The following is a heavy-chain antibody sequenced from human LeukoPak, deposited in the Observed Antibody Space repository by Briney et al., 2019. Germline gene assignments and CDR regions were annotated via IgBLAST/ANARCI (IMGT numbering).Heavy chain of an antibody. V-gene: IGHV1-18*01. CDR2: ISAHNGIT. CDR1: GYSFTRYG. D-gene: IGHD3-22*01. Sequence: ASVKFSCKASGYSFTRYGISWVRRAPGQRLEWMVWISAHNGITNHAQKLQDRATMSTDTSTSQAYMELRSLRSDDTAVYYCAREIRYYDSSGFYYTFDYWGEGALVTVSS. J-gene: IGHJ4*02. CDR3: AREIRYYDSSGFYYTFDY.